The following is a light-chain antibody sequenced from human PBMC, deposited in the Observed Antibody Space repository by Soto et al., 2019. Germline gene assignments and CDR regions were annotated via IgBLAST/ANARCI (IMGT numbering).Light chain of an antibody. V-gene: IGKV1-9*01. CDR1: HFIANY. Sequence: DNQLTQSPSFMSASIGDRVTITCRASHFIANYLTWFQQKPGKSPPPLIYAASILGDGVPSRFSGNASGTSFTLTISSLHPEDFGTYFCQQLHSYPRTFGGGTKV. CDR2: AAS. J-gene: IGKJ4*01. CDR3: QQLHSYPRT.